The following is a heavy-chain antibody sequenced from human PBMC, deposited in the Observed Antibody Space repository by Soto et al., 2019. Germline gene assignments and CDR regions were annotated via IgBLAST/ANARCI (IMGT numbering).Heavy chain of an antibody. CDR3: ARDSCTNGVCYNYYYYYMDV. CDR1: GFTFSSYS. J-gene: IGHJ6*03. V-gene: IGHV3-21*01. CDR2: ISSSSSYI. Sequence: GGSLRLSCAASGFTFSSYSMNWVRQAPGKGLEWVSSISSSSSYIYYADSVKGRFTISRDNAKNSLYLQMNSLRAEDTAVYYCARDSCTNGVCYNYYYYYMDVWGKGTTVTVSS. D-gene: IGHD2-8*01.